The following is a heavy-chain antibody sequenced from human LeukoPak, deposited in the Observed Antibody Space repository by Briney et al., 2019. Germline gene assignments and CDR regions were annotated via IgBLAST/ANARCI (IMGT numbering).Heavy chain of an antibody. J-gene: IGHJ4*02. D-gene: IGHD4-23*01. V-gene: IGHV3-20*01. CDR3: ARVNGGTLDY. Sequence: LSGGSLRLSCAASGFTFSSYAMSWVRQAPGKGLEWVSGINWNGGSTGYADSVKGRFTISRDNAKNSLYLQMNSLRAEDTALYHCARVNGGTLDYWGQGTLVTVSS. CDR1: GFTFSSYA. CDR2: INWNGGST.